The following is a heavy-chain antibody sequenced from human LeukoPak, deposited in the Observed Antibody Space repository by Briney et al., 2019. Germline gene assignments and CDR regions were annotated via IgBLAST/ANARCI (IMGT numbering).Heavy chain of an antibody. J-gene: IGHJ4*02. V-gene: IGHV3-23*01. Sequence: GGSLRLSCAASGFTFSSYAMSWVRQAPGKGLEWVSTTVGSGGSTYYEDSVKGRFTVSGDNSRNTLHLLMNSLRPEDTAVYSCARSFFQWNYGSCLDSWGQGTLVTVSS. CDR3: ARSFFQWNYGSCLDS. CDR2: TVGSGGST. D-gene: IGHD1-7*01. CDR1: GFTFSSYA.